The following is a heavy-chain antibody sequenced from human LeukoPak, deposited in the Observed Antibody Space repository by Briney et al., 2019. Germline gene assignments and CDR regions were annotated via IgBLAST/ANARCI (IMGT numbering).Heavy chain of an antibody. Sequence: RTGGSLRLSCAASGFTFSSYSMSWVRQAPGKGLEWVSSISSSGGNTYYADSVKGRFTISRDNSKNTLFLQTNSLRAEDTAVYYCAKDRPTWPIDYWGQGTLVTVSS. CDR2: ISSSGGNT. D-gene: IGHD5-12*01. CDR1: GFTFSSYS. V-gene: IGHV3-23*01. CDR3: AKDRPTWPIDY. J-gene: IGHJ4*02.